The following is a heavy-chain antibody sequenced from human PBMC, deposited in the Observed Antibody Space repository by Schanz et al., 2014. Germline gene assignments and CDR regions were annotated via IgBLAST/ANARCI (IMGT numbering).Heavy chain of an antibody. V-gene: IGHV3-23*01. J-gene: IGHJ4*02. CDR1: GFSFGTYA. CDR2: ISGTGGDDT. Sequence: EVHLLESGGGLVQPGGSLRLSCAASGFSFGTYAMSWVRQAPGKGLLWVSSISGTGGDDTYYADSVKGRFTISRDNSKNTLFLQMNSLRVEDSAIYYCVRVSFADPRLYRGMDRDIDYWGQGTVVTVSS. CDR3: VRVSFADPRLYRGMDRDIDY. D-gene: IGHD5-18*01.